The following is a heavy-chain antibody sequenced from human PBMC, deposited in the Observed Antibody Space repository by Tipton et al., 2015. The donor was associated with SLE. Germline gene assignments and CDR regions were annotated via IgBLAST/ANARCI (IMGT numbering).Heavy chain of an antibody. CDR3: VRRGRGEGAFDI. CDR1: GGSMISGSYY. CDR2: IYYSGTT. Sequence: TLSLTCTVSGGSMISGSYYWSWIRQHPGKGLEWIGYIYYSGTTYYNPSLKSRLSLSVDTSKNQFSLKLTSVTAADTALYYCVRRGRGEGAFDIWGQGTMVTVSS. V-gene: IGHV4-31*03. J-gene: IGHJ3*02. D-gene: IGHD2-21*01.